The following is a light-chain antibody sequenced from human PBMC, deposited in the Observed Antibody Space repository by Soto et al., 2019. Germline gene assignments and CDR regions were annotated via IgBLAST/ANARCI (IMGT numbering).Light chain of an antibody. J-gene: IGLJ1*01. CDR2: EVS. CDR1: SSDVGSYNY. Sequence: QSALTQPASASGSPGQSITISCTGTSSDVGSYNYVSWYQQHPGKAPKLMIYEVSNRPSGVSNRFSGSKSGNTASLTISGLQAEDEADYYCSSYTTRSTPLYVFGIGTKVTVL. V-gene: IGLV2-14*01. CDR3: SSYTTRSTPLYV.